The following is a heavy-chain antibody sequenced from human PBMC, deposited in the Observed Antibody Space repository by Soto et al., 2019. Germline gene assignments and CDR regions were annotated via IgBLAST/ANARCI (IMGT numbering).Heavy chain of an antibody. V-gene: IGHV3-23*01. CDR2: IDSGGST. J-gene: IGHJ4*02. D-gene: IGHD4-17*01. Sequence: GGSLRLSCAASGFTFSSYWMHWVRQAPGKGLVWVSRIDSGGSTYYADSVKGRFTISRDNSKSTLYLQMNSLRAEDTAVYYCAKDRYGEQGGIDYLGQGTMVTVSS. CDR3: AKDRYGEQGGIDY. CDR1: GFTFSSYW.